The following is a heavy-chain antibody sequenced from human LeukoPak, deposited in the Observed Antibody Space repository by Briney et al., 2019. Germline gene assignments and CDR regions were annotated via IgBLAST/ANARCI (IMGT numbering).Heavy chain of an antibody. CDR2: IYTSGST. Sequence: SETLSLTYSVSGGSISSYYWSWIRQPAGKGLEWIGRIYTSGSTNYNPSLKSRVTMSVDTSKNQFSLKLSSVTAADTAVYYCARDLIATGFDYWGQGTLVTVSS. V-gene: IGHV4-4*07. CDR1: GGSISSYY. CDR3: ARDLIATGFDY. D-gene: IGHD6-13*01. J-gene: IGHJ4*02.